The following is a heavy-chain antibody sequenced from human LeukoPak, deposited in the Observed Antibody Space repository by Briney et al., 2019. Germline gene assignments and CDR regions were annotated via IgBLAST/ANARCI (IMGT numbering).Heavy chain of an antibody. CDR3: LYRSGLNRYYFDY. CDR1: GGTFSSYA. V-gene: IGHV1-69*05. J-gene: IGHJ4*02. CDR2: IIPIFGTA. Sequence: SVKVSCKASGGTFSSYAISWVRQAPGQGLEWMGRIIPIFGTANYAQKFQGRVTITTDESTSTAYMELSSLRSEDTAVYYCLYRSGLNRYYFDYWGQGTLVTVSS. D-gene: IGHD6-19*01.